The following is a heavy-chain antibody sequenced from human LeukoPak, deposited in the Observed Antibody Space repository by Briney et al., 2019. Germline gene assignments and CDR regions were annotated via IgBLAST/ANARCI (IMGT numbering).Heavy chain of an antibody. J-gene: IGHJ2*01. Sequence: SETLSLTCTVSGGSISSGGYYWSWIRLHPGKGLEWIGYIYYSGSTYYNPSLKSRVTISVDTSKNQFSLKLSSVTAADTAVYYCARGSDHYDSSGYRYFDLWGRGTLATVSS. V-gene: IGHV4-31*03. CDR1: GGSISSGGYY. CDR3: ARGSDHYDSSGYRYFDL. D-gene: IGHD3-22*01. CDR2: IYYSGST.